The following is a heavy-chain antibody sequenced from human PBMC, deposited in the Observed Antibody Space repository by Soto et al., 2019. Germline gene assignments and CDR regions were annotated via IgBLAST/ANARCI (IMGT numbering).Heavy chain of an antibody. Sequence: GGSLRLSCAASGFTFSDFEMSWFRQAPGKGLEWVSGVSSTGTSPYYAGSVQGRFTISRDNSKNMFYLQMKSLRAEDTAIYYCAKARPSGGYYYVEAFDVWGQGTMVTVSS. CDR2: VSSTGTSP. J-gene: IGHJ3*01. CDR1: GFTFSDFE. D-gene: IGHD3-22*01. CDR3: AKARPSGGYYYVEAFDV. V-gene: IGHV3-23*01.